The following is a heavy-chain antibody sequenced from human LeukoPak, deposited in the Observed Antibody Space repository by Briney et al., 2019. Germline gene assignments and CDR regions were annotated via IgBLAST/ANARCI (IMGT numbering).Heavy chain of an antibody. CDR1: GFTFSNYW. Sequence: PGGSLRLSCVASGFTFSNYWMSWVRRAPGKGLEWVANIKQDGSETYYVDSVRGRFTISRDNAKKSLYLQMNSLRAEDTAVYYCARHFWGAYRVDYFDYWGQGTLVTVSS. D-gene: IGHD3-3*02. CDR3: ARHFWGAYRVDYFDY. V-gene: IGHV3-7*01. CDR2: IKQDGSET. J-gene: IGHJ4*02.